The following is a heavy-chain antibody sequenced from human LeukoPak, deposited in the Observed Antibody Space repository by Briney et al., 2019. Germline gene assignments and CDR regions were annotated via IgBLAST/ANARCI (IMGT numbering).Heavy chain of an antibody. V-gene: IGHV3-53*01. Sequence: GASLRLSCAASGFTVITNDMTWVRQDPGNGLEWVSVLYSDGNTKYADSVQGRFTISRDNSKNTLYLEMNSLSPDDTAVHYCARGVEPLAANTLAYWGQGTLVTVSS. J-gene: IGHJ4*02. D-gene: IGHD1-14*01. CDR3: ARGVEPLAANTLAY. CDR2: LYSDGNT. CDR1: GFTVITND.